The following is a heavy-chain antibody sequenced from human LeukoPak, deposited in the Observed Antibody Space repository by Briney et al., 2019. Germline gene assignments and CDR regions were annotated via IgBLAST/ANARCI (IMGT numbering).Heavy chain of an antibody. V-gene: IGHV4-59*01. CDR1: GGSSSGYY. Sequence: SETLSLTCTVSGGSSSGYYWGWIRQPPGKGLEWIGYSYYSGSTNYNPPLKSRVTISVDTSKNQFSLKLSSVTAADTAVYYCARGLLRFLEDAFDIWGQGTMVTVSS. CDR2: SYYSGST. J-gene: IGHJ3*02. CDR3: ARGLLRFLEDAFDI. D-gene: IGHD3-3*01.